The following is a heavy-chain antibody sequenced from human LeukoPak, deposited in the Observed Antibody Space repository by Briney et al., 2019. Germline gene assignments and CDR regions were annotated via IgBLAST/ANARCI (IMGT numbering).Heavy chain of an antibody. CDR2: ISAYNGNT. V-gene: IGHV1-18*01. J-gene: IGHJ5*02. CDR1: GYTFTSYG. CDR3: ARVLGHYYDSSGYYLNWFDP. Sequence: ASVTVSCKASGYTFTSYGISWVRQAPGQGLEWMGWISAYNGNTNYAQKLQGRVTMTTDTSTSTAYMELRSLRSDDTAVYYCARVLGHYYDSSGYYLNWFDPWGQGTLVTVSS. D-gene: IGHD3-22*01.